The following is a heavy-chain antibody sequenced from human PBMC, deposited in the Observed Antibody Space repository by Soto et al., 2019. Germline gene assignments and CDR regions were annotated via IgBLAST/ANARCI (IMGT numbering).Heavy chain of an antibody. CDR3: AKDSLPANWNYVTKRSGFDP. Sequence: GGSLRLSCAASGFTFSSYAMSWVRQAPGKGLEWVSAISGSGGSTYYADSVKGRFTISRDNSKNTLYLQMNSLRAEDTAVYYCAKDSLPANWNYVTKRSGFDPWGQGTLVTVSS. CDR1: GFTFSSYA. D-gene: IGHD1-7*01. CDR2: ISGSGGST. J-gene: IGHJ5*02. V-gene: IGHV3-23*01.